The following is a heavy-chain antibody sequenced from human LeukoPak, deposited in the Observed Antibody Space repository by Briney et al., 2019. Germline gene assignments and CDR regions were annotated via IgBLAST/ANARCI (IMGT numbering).Heavy chain of an antibody. J-gene: IGHJ3*02. V-gene: IGHV6-1*01. CDR2: TYYRSKWYN. Sequence: SQTLSLTCAISGDSVSSNSASWNWIRQSPSKGLEWLGRTYYRSKWYNDYAVSVKSRITTNPDTSKNQSSLQLNSVTPEDTAVYYCGRADSSYKHAFDIWGQGTMVTVSS. CDR3: GRADSSYKHAFDI. CDR1: GDSVSSNSAS. D-gene: IGHD2-2*02.